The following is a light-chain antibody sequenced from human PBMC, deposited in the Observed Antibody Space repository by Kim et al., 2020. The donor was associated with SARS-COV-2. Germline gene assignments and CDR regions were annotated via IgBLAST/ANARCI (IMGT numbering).Light chain of an antibody. CDR2: KDS. CDR3: YSAADNNLRV. V-gene: IGLV3-27*01. Sequence: SYELTQPSSVSVSPGQTARITCSGDVLAKKYARWFQQKPGQAPVLVIYKDSEWPSGIPERFSGSSSGTTVTLTISGAQVEDEADYYCYSAADNNLRVFGGGTKLTVL. CDR1: VLAKKY. J-gene: IGLJ3*02.